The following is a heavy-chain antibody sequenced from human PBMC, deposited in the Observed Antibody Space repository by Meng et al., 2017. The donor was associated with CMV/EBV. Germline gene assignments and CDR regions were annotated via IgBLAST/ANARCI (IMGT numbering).Heavy chain of an antibody. J-gene: IGHJ6*02. V-gene: IGHV1-69*05. CDR1: YT. CDR3: AKTGYCSSTSCSPLPYYYGMDV. Sequence: YTISWVRQAPGQGLEWMGRIIPIFGTANYAQKFQGRVTITTDESTSTAYMELSSLRSEDTAVYYCAKTGYCSSTSCSPLPYYYGMDVWGQGTTVTVSS. CDR2: IIPIFGTA. D-gene: IGHD2-2*01.